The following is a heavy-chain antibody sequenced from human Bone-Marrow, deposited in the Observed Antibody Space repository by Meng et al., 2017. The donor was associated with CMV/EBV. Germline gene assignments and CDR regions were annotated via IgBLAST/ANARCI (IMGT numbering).Heavy chain of an antibody. Sequence: SVKVSCKASAGTFSSYAISWVRQAPGQGLEWMGGIIPIFGTANYAQKFQGRVTITTAESTSTAYKEQSSLRSEETAVYYCAREGLYSDLWSGYYPVYYYYGMDFWGQGTTVTVSS. V-gene: IGHV1-69*05. CDR2: IIPIFGTA. CDR3: AREGLYSDLWSGYYPVYYYYGMDF. J-gene: IGHJ6*02. CDR1: AGTFSSYA. D-gene: IGHD3-3*01.